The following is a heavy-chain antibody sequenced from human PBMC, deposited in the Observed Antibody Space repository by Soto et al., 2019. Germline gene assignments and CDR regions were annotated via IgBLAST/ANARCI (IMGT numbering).Heavy chain of an antibody. V-gene: IGHV3-9*01. CDR3: AKDIRGCRSGSTL. D-gene: IGHD3-10*01. CDR1: GFTFDDYA. J-gene: IGHJ3*01. Sequence: EVQLVESGGGLVQPGRSLRLSCAASGFTFDDYAMHWVRQAPGKGLVWVSGISWNSGSIGYADSVKGRFTISRDNAKNSLYLQMNSLQAEDTALYYCAKDIRGCRSGSTLWGQGTIVTVSS. CDR2: ISWNSGSI.